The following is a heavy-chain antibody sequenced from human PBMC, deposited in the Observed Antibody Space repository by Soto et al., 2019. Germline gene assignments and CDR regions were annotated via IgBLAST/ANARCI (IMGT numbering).Heavy chain of an antibody. CDR2: IYYSGST. CDR1: GGSISSYY. Sequence: PSETLSLTCTVSGGSISSYYWSWIRQPPGKGLEWIGYIYYSGSTYYNPSLKSRVTISVDTSKNQFSLKLSSVTAADTAVYYCARDAAMSSFLGIAVAGTLRYFDYWGQGTLVTVSS. J-gene: IGHJ4*02. V-gene: IGHV4-59*12. CDR3: ARDAAMSSFLGIAVAGTLRYFDY. D-gene: IGHD6-19*01.